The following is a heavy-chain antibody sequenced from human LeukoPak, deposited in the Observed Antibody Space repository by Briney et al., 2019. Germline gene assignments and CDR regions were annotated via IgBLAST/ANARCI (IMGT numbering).Heavy chain of an antibody. D-gene: IGHD3-10*01. J-gene: IGHJ3*02. V-gene: IGHV2-70*01. Sequence: YGPALVKPTQTLTLTCTFSGFSLRTGGMGVSWIRQPRGKALEWLPLIDWDDDKYYSTSLKTRLTISKDPSKNQVVLTMTNMDPVDTATYYCARAGSGSYYSAFDIWGQGTMVTVSS. CDR1: GFSLRTGGMG. CDR3: ARAGSGSYYSAFDI. CDR2: IDWDDDK.